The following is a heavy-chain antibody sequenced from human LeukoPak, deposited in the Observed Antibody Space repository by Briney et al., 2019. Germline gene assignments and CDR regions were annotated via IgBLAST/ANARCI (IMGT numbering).Heavy chain of an antibody. J-gene: IGHJ3*02. Sequence: GESLKISCKASGYRFTNFWIAWVRQLPGRGLEWMGIFYPSDSDARYSPSFQGQVTISADRSISTAYLQWSSLKASDTAMYYCARLGSFDIWGQGTMVTVSS. CDR2: FYPSDSDA. CDR1: GYRFTNFW. V-gene: IGHV5-51*01. CDR3: ARLGSFDI. D-gene: IGHD5-12*01.